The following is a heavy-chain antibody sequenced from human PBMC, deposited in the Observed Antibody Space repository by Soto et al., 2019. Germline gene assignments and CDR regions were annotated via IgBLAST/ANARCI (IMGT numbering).Heavy chain of an antibody. CDR3: ARVTVTEYYYYYYMDV. Sequence: SETLSLTCAVYGGSFSGYYWSWILQPPGKGLEWIGEINHSGSTNYNPSLKSRVTISVDTSKNQFSLKLSSVTAADTAVYYCARVTVTEYYYYYYMDVWGKGTTVTVSS. D-gene: IGHD4-4*01. J-gene: IGHJ6*03. V-gene: IGHV4-34*01. CDR1: GGSFSGYY. CDR2: INHSGST.